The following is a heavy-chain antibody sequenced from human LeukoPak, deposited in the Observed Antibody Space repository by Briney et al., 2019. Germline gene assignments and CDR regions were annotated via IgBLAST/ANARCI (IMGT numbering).Heavy chain of an antibody. CDR2: IKSDGSTT. D-gene: IGHD3-16*01. J-gene: IGHJ4*02. CDR3: ARESRGIDEYYLDY. Sequence: GRSLRLSCAASGFSFSSYWMHWVRQAPGMGLVWVSRIKSDGSTTNYADSVKGRFTISRDNSQNTLYLQMNSLRPEDTAVYYCARESRGIDEYYLDYWGQGTLVTVSS. V-gene: IGHV3-74*01. CDR1: GFSFSSYW.